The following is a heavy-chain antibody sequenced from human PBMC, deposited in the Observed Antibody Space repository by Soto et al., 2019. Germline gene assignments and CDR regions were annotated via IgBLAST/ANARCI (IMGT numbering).Heavy chain of an antibody. CDR1: GYSFTNYW. J-gene: IGHJ6*02. CDR3: VSPWGSSSGGMDV. D-gene: IGHD2-8*02. V-gene: IGHV5-51*01. CDR2: MYPYNSET. Sequence: PGESLKISCQGPGYSFTNYWIGWVRQMPGKGLEWMGMMYPYNSETRYSPSFQGQVTISVDKSISTAYLQWNSLKASDTAMYYCVSPWGSSSGGMDVWGQGTTVTVSS.